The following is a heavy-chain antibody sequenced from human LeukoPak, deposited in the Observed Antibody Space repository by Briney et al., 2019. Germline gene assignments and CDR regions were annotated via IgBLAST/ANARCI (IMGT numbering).Heavy chain of an antibody. CDR3: ARAYSSGWYFGQGAYYYGMDV. CDR1: GFTFSSHS. Sequence: GGSLRLSCAASGFTFSSHSMKCVRQAPGKGLEWVSSISSSSSYIYYADSVKGRFTISRDNAKNTLYLQMSSLRAEDTAVSYSARAYSSGWYFGQGAYYYGMDVWGQGTTVTVSS. V-gene: IGHV3-21*01. J-gene: IGHJ6*02. CDR2: ISSSSSYI. D-gene: IGHD6-19*01.